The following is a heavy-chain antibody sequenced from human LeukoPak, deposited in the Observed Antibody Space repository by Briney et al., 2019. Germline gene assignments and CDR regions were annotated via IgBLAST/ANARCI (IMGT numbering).Heavy chain of an antibody. CDR1: GVSISSSSYY. V-gene: IGHV4-39*01. CDR3: ARQYGDFDY. CDR2: IYYSGST. D-gene: IGHD4-17*01. J-gene: IGHJ4*02. Sequence: SETLSLTGTVSGVSISSSSYYWGWIRQPPGKGLEWIGSIYYSGSTYYNPSLKSRVTISVDTSKNQFSLKLSSVTAADTAVYYCARQYGDFDYWGQGTLVTVSS.